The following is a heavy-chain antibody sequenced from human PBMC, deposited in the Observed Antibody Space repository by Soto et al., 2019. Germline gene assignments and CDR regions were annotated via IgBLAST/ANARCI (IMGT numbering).Heavy chain of an antibody. CDR3: AREGPVANTPLPEYYYGMDV. D-gene: IGHD5-12*01. V-gene: IGHV1-18*01. CDR1: DYTFTSYG. CDR2: ISGYNGNT. J-gene: IGHJ6*02. Sequence: QVPLVQSGAEVKKPGASVKVSCKASDYTFTSYGISWVRQAPGQGLEWMGWISGYNGNTNYAQKFQGRVTMTTDTSTNTAYMELRSLRSDDTAVYYCAREGPVANTPLPEYYYGMDVWGQGTTVTVSS.